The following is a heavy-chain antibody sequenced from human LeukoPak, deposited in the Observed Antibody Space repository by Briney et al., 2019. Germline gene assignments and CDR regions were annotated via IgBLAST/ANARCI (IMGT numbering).Heavy chain of an antibody. D-gene: IGHD6-13*01. J-gene: IGHJ3*02. V-gene: IGHV3-7*01. CDR3: ARVRDSSWPDAFDI. CDR1: GFSFSNYW. CDR2: IKEDGSEK. Sequence: GGSLLLSCAASGFSFSNYWMSWVRHAPGRGLEWVANIKEDGSEKCYVDSVKGRFTISRDNAKNSLYLQMNSLRAEDTAVYYCARVRDSSWPDAFDIWGQGTMVTVSS.